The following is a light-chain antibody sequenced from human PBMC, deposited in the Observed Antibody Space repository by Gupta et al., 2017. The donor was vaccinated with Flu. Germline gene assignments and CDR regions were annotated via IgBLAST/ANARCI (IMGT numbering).Light chain of an antibody. Sequence: DIQMTQSPSSLSASVGDRVTITCRASQTISRYLHWFQQKPGKAPKVLIFAASSLQSGVPSRFSGSGSGTDFTLTISNLQPEDSAIYFCQQSYRTPPTFGQGTKLEIK. V-gene: IGKV1-39*01. J-gene: IGKJ2*01. CDR2: AAS. CDR3: QQSYRTPPT. CDR1: QTISRY.